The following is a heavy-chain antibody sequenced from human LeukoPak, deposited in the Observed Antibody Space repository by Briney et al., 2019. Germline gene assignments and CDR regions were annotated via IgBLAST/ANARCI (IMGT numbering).Heavy chain of an antibody. J-gene: IGHJ4*02. Sequence: SETLSLTCTVSGGSISISGYYWGWIRQAPEKGLEWIGGVPSSGSPYYNPSLQSRVTVSLDTSKNQLSLNLNSVTAADTAVYYCGRSVPYHFDHWGQGALVTVSS. CDR2: VPSSGSP. D-gene: IGHD2-2*01. V-gene: IGHV4-39*07. CDR3: GRSVPYHFDH. CDR1: GGSISISGYY.